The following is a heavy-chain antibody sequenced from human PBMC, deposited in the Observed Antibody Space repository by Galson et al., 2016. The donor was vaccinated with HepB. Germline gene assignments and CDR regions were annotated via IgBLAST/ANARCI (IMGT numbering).Heavy chain of an antibody. CDR1: GYTFPSHA. Sequence: CKASGYTFPSHALAWVRQAPGQGFEWMGWISGYNGETIYAQKFQGRVTMTTDRSTSTAYMELRSLRSDDTADYYCARDIRAIRETGGMDVGGQGTTVTVSS. CDR3: ARDIRAIRETGGMDV. J-gene: IGHJ6*02. CDR2: ISGYNGET. D-gene: IGHD1-14*01. V-gene: IGHV1-18*04.